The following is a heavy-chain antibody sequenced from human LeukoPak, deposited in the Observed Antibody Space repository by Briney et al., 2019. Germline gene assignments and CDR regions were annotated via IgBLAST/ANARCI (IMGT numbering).Heavy chain of an antibody. Sequence: GGSLRLSCAASGFTFSTYGMHWVRQPPGKGLEWVAFIRYDESKTYYADSVRGRFIISRDNSKNTLYLQMNGLRVADTAIYYCAKGYGGSHFDYWGHGALVAVSS. J-gene: IGHJ4*01. V-gene: IGHV3-30*02. CDR3: AKGYGGSHFDY. CDR1: GFTFSTYG. D-gene: IGHD4-23*01. CDR2: IRYDESKT.